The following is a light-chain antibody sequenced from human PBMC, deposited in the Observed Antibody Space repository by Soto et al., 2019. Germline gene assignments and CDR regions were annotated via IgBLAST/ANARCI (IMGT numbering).Light chain of an antibody. Sequence: QSALTQPPSASGSPGQSVTISCTGTSSDVGGYNYVSWYQQHAGKAPKLLIYEVSTRPSGVPDRCSGSKSGNTASMTVAGLQDEDEADYYCSSYAGSNNVVFGGGTKLTVL. CDR1: SSDVGGYNY. J-gene: IGLJ2*01. CDR3: SSYAGSNNVV. V-gene: IGLV2-8*01. CDR2: EVS.